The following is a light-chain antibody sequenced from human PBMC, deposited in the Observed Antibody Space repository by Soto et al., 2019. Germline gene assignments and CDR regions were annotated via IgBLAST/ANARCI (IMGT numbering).Light chain of an antibody. Sequence: QSVLTQPASVSGSPGQSITISCTGTSSDIGNYDFVSWYQQVPGTAPTAMIYEVSSRPSGVSNRFSGSTSGNTASLTISGLQAEDDAYYYSCSYTTSTTSILFGGGTKVTVL. CDR1: SSDIGNYDF. CDR2: EVS. CDR3: CSYTTSTTSIL. J-gene: IGLJ2*01. V-gene: IGLV2-14*01.